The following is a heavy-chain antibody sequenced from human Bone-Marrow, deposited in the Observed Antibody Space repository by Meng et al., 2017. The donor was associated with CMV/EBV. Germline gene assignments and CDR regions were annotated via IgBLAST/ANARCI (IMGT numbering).Heavy chain of an antibody. J-gene: IGHJ5*02. CDR3: AKDQRLRPTNMMVPPPPWFDP. D-gene: IGHD3-10*01. CDR1: GFTSSSYS. CDR2: ISSRRSYI. V-gene: IGHV3-21*01. Sequence: GGSRRLSCAASGFTSSSYSMNWVRQAPGKGLEWVSSISSRRSYIYYADSVKGRFTIPRDKSKNTLHLQMNSLSAEDTAVYYCAKDQRLRPTNMMVPPPPWFDPCGEATPAAVSS.